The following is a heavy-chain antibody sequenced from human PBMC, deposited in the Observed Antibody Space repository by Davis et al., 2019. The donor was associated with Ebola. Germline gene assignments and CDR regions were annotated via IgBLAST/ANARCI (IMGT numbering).Heavy chain of an antibody. CDR2: ISYDGSNK. V-gene: IGHV3-30-3*01. Sequence: GESLKISCAASGFTFSSYAMHWVRQAPGKGLEWVAVISYDGSNKYYADSVKGRFTISRDNSKNTLYLQMNSLRAEDTAVYYCARPSLVWRFLESEVDVWGQGTTVTVSS. J-gene: IGHJ6*02. CDR1: GFTFSSYA. CDR3: ARPSLVWRFLESEVDV. D-gene: IGHD3-3*01.